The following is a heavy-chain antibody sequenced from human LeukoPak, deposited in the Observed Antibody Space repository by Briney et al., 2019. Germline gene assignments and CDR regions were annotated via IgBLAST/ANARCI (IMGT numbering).Heavy chain of an antibody. CDR2: INPNSGDT. V-gene: IGHV1-2*02. J-gene: IGHJ4*02. D-gene: IGHD3-10*01. CDR1: GYTFTGYY. Sequence: ASVKVSCKTSGYTFTGYYIHWVRQAPGQGLEWMGWINPNSGDTDYAQKFQGRVTMTRDTSISTAYMELSRLRSDDTAVYYCARPYGSGSYYFNFVYWGQGTLVTVSS. CDR3: ARPYGSGSYYFNFVY.